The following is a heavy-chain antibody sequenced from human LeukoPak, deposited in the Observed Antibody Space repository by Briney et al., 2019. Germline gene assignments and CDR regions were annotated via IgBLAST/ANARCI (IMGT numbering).Heavy chain of an antibody. CDR3: ARVPGGAGYDRDL. D-gene: IGHD2-15*01. CDR2: SNCYSSDT. J-gene: IGHJ6*01. Sequence: ASVTVSFTASGSAFTDYYIHRLRLAPGQGHERMGWSNCYSSDTHYSQKLQGRVTKTRDTYISTAYMELSRLRSDDTAVYYCARVPGGAGYDRDLWGQGPVVSV. V-gene: IGHV1-2*02. CDR1: GSAFTDYY.